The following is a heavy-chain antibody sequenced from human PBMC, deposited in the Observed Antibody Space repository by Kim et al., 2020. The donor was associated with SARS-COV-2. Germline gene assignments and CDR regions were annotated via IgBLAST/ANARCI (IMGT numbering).Heavy chain of an antibody. CDR3: ARIRRDSSAYGKIDY. V-gene: IGHV2-70*01. J-gene: IGHJ4*02. Sequence: SGPTLVNPTQTLTLTCTFSGFSLSTSGMCVTWIRQPPGKALEWLAMIDWDDDKHYSTSLRSRLTISKDISKNQVVLTMTNMDPVDTATFYCARIRRDSSAYGKIDYWGRGTLVTVSS. CDR2: IDWDDDK. D-gene: IGHD3-22*01. CDR1: GFSLSTSGMC.